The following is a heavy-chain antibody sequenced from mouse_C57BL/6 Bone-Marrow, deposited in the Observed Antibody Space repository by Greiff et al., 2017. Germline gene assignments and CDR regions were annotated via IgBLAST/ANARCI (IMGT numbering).Heavy chain of an antibody. CDR2: IDPENGDT. V-gene: IGHV14-4*01. D-gene: IGHD2-12*01. J-gene: IGHJ2*01. CDR3: TTNYKTSDY. CDR1: GFNIKDDY. Sequence: VQLKESGAELVRPGASVKLSCTASGFNIKDDYMHWVKQRPEQGLEWIGWIDPENGDTEYASKFQGKATITADTSSNTAYLQRSSLTSEDTAVYYCTTNYKTSDYWGQGTTLTVSS.